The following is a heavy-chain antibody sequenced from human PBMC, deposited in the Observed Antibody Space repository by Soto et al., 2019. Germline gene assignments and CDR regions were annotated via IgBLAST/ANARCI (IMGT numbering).Heavy chain of an antibody. CDR3: AKKVNSGPGSQYFDY. CDR1: GFTFSSYS. CDR2: TGGDDGTT. Sequence: PGGSLRLSCAASGFTFSSYSMSWVRQAPGKGLEWVSGFRTGGDDGTTYYADSVKGRFTSSTNNANNTLFLHMNSLRAEDTAISYFAKKVNSGPGSQYFDYWGQGTLVTVSS. V-gene: IGHV3-23*01. J-gene: IGHJ4*02. D-gene: IGHD3-10*01.